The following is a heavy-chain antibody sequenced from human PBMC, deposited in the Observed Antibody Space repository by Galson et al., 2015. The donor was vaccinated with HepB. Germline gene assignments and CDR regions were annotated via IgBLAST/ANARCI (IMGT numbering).Heavy chain of an antibody. Sequence: SLRLSCAASGFTFSNAWMNWVRQAPGKGLEWVGRIKSKTDGGTTDYAAPVKGRFTISRDDSKNTLYLQMNSLKTEDTAVYYCTTDSDITMVRENDYWGQGTLVTVSS. D-gene: IGHD3-10*01. CDR1: GFTFSNAW. CDR2: IKSKTDGGTT. CDR3: TTDSDITMVRENDY. J-gene: IGHJ4*02. V-gene: IGHV3-15*07.